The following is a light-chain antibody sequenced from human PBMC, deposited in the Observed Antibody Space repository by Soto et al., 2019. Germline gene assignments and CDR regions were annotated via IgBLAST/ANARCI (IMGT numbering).Light chain of an antibody. J-gene: IGKJ2*01. Sequence: DIQMTQSPSSVSASVGDRVTITCRASRDISTWLAWYQQKPGKAPKLLIYGASNLQSGVPPRFSGRGSGTDFTLTISSLQPEDFGTYYCQQANSFPFIFAQGTKVDIK. CDR1: RDISTW. V-gene: IGKV1D-12*01. CDR2: GAS. CDR3: QQANSFPFI.